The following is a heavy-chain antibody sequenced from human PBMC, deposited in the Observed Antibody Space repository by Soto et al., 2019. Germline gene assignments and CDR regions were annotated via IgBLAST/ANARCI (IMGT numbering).Heavy chain of an antibody. CDR3: AKDSDFWSGSIGAFFY. CDR1: GFTFSSYA. CDR2: ISGSGGST. D-gene: IGHD3-3*01. V-gene: IGHV3-23*01. J-gene: IGHJ4*02. Sequence: GGSLRLSCAASGFTFSSYAMSWVRQAPGKGLEWVSAISGSGGSTYYADSVKGRFTISRDNSKNTLYLQMNSLRAEDTAVYYCAKDSDFWSGSIGAFFYWGQGTLVTVSS.